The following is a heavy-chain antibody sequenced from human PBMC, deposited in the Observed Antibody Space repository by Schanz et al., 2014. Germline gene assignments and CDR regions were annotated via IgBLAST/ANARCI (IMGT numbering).Heavy chain of an antibody. CDR2: MSWNAGSL. D-gene: IGHD6-6*01. Sequence: VQLVESGGGVVQLGRSLRLSCAASGFNFSSYGMHWVRQAPGKGLEWVSGMSWNAGSLGYGDSVKGRFTISRDNAKNSLYLQMNSLRAEDTAVYYCVPMSIAAHWGQGTLVTVSS. J-gene: IGHJ4*02. CDR1: GFNFSSYG. V-gene: IGHV3-9*01. CDR3: VPMSIAAH.